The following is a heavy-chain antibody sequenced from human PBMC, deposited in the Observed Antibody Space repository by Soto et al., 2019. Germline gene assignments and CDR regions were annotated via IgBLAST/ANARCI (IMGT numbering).Heavy chain of an antibody. D-gene: IGHD4-17*01. CDR1: GFTFSTYW. CDR3: ARVRNGDWYFDS. CDR2: INIDGSTI. V-gene: IGHV3-74*01. J-gene: IGHJ4*02. Sequence: EVQLVESGGGLVQPGGSLRLSCAASGFTFSTYWMHWVRQAPGKGLVWVSRINIDGSTISYADSVKGRFTISRDNAKNTLDLQMHSLRAEDTAVYYCARVRNGDWYFDSWGQGTLVTVSS.